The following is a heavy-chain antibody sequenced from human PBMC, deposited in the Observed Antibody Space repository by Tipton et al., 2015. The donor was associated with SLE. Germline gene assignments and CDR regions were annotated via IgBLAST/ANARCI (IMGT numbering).Heavy chain of an antibody. Sequence: GLVKPSETLSLTCAVYGGSISSSSSYYWAWIRQTPGKGLECIGESNESGKTNYNPALKSRATLSVDTSRNQFSLRLTSVTAADTAVYYCARGKIAWAVFVVKNYFDSWGQGTLVTVSS. CDR2: SNESGKT. CDR3: ARGKIAWAVFVVKNYFDS. J-gene: IGHJ4*02. CDR1: GGSISSSSSYY. D-gene: IGHD2-21*01. V-gene: IGHV4-39*07.